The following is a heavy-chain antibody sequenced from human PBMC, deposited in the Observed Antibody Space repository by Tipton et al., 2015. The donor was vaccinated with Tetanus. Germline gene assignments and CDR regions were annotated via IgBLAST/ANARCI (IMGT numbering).Heavy chain of an antibody. J-gene: IGHJ4*02. V-gene: IGHV3-15*01. CDR2: IKSKVDGGAI. D-gene: IGHD3-16*01. CDR3: TTSGPGASGGDY. Sequence: SLRLSCAASGFTFTGFTFANAWMSWVRQAPGKGLEWIGRIKSKVDGGAIDYAAPMKARFTLSRDDSKNTVFLQMDSLITEDTAGYYCTTSGPGASGGDYGGQGTLVTVSS. CDR1: GFTFTGFTFANAW.